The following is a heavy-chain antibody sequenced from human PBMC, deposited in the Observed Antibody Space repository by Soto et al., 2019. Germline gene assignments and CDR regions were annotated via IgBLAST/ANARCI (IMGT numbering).Heavy chain of an antibody. Sequence: QVQLVQSGAEVKKPGSSVKVSCKASGGTFSSYAISWVRQAPGQGLEWMGGIIPISGTANYAQKFQGRVTSTADESTSTAYMELSSLSSDDTAVYYCARSQGSSTSLEIYYYYYYGMDVWGQGTTVTVPS. D-gene: IGHD2-2*01. CDR3: ARSQGSSTSLEIYYYYYYGMDV. CDR2: IIPISGTA. J-gene: IGHJ6*02. V-gene: IGHV1-69*01. CDR1: GGTFSSYA.